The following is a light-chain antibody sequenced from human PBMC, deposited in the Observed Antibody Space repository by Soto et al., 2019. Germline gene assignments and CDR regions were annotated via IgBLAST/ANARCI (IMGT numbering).Light chain of an antibody. CDR1: QSISSW. CDR2: DAS. V-gene: IGKV1-5*01. CDR3: QQYNSYSST. J-gene: IGKJ1*01. Sequence: DIQMTQSPSTLSASVGDRVTITCRASQSISSWLAWYQQKPGKAPKLLIYDASSLESGVPSRFSGSGSGTEFTLTISSLQPDDFATYYCQQYNSYSSTFGQGTKVDI.